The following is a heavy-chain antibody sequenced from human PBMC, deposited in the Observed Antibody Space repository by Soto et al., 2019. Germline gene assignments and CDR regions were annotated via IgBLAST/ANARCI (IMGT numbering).Heavy chain of an antibody. CDR2: IWYDGSNK. V-gene: IGHV3-33*01. CDR1: GFTFSSYG. J-gene: IGHJ4*02. Sequence: GGSLRLSCAASGFTFSSYGMHWVRQAPGKGLEWVAVIWYDGSNKYYADSVKGRFTISRDNSKNTLYLQMNSLRAEDTAVYYCARAPYCSGGSCYPDTPLFDYWGQGTLVTVSS. CDR3: ARAPYCSGGSCYPDTPLFDY. D-gene: IGHD2-15*01.